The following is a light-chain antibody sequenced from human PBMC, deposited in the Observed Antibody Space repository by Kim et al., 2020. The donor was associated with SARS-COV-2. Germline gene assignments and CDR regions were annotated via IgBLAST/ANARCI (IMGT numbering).Light chain of an antibody. Sequence: SPGETATLSCRASQSVSDSLAWYQQKPGQAPRLLIYGAYTRATGIPARFSGSGSGTEFTLTISSLQSEDSALYYCQQYNNWPPLTFGGGTKV. J-gene: IGKJ4*01. CDR3: QQYNNWPPLT. V-gene: IGKV3-15*01. CDR2: GAY. CDR1: QSVSDS.